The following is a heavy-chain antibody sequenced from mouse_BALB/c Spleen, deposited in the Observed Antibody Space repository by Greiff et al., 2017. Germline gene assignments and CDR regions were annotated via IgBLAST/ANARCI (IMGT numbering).Heavy chain of an antibody. CDR3: ARRPATAYYAMDY. CDR2: IYPGDGDT. J-gene: IGHJ4*01. Sequence: QVQLQQSGAELVRPGSSVKISCKASGYAFSSYWMNWVKQRPGQGLEWIGQIYPGDGDTNYNGKFKGKATLTADKSSSTAYMQLSSLTSEDSAVYFCARRPATAYYAMDYWGQGTSVTVSS. V-gene: IGHV1-80*01. CDR1: GYAFSSYW. D-gene: IGHD1-2*01.